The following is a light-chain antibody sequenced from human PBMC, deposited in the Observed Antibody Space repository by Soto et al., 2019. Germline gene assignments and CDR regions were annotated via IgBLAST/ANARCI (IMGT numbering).Light chain of an antibody. V-gene: IGKV3-20*01. J-gene: IGKJ4*01. CDR1: QSLSSSY. CDR2: GAS. CDR3: QQYSNSQFS. Sequence: EIVLTQSPGTLSLSPGERATLSCRASQSLSSSYLVWYQQKPGQAPRLLIYGASSRATGIPDRFSGSGSGTDFTLTINGLEPEDFAVYFCQQYSNSQFSFGGGTKVDIK.